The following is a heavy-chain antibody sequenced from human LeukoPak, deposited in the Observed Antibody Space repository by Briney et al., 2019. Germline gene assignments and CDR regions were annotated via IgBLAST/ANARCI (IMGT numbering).Heavy chain of an antibody. J-gene: IGHJ4*02. Sequence: PGRSLRHSCAASGFNFDDYAMHWVRHAPGKGLERVSGISWNSGSIGYADSVKGRFTISRDNAKNSLYLQVNSLRAEDTALYYCAKGNRKWLTYYFDYWGQGTLVTVSS. CDR3: AKGNRKWLTYYFDY. D-gene: IGHD1-14*01. CDR2: ISWNSGSI. CDR1: GFNFDDYA. V-gene: IGHV3-9*01.